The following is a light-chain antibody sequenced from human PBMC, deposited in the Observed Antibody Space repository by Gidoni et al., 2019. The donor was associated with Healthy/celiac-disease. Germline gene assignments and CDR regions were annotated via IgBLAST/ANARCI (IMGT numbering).Light chain of an antibody. J-gene: IGLJ3*02. CDR1: KLGDKY. Sequence: SYELTQPPSVSVSPGQTASITCSGDKLGDKYACWYQQQPGQSPVLVIYQDSKRPSGIPERFSGSNSGNTATLTISGTQAMDEADYYCQAWDSSTARFGGGTMLTVL. CDR3: QAWDSSTAR. CDR2: QDS. V-gene: IGLV3-1*01.